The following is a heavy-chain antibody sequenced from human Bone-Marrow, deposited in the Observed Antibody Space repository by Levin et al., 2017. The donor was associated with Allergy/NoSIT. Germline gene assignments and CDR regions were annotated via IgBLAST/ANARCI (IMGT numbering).Heavy chain of an antibody. J-gene: IGHJ4*02. Sequence: SVKVSCKASGGTFSSYAISWVRQAPGQGLEWMGGIIPIFGTANYAQKVQGRVTITADKSTSTAYMELSSLRSEDTAVYYCARDNGGNAFGYWGQGTLVTVSS. V-gene: IGHV1-69*06. CDR2: IIPIFGTA. CDR3: ARDNGGNAFGY. CDR1: GGTFSSYA. D-gene: IGHD4-23*01.